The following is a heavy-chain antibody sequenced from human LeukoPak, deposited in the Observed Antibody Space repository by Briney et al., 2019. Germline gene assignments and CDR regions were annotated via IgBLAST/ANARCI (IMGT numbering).Heavy chain of an antibody. D-gene: IGHD5-18*01. J-gene: IGHJ6*02. CDR1: GGTFSSYA. Sequence: ASVKVSCKASGGTFSSYAISWVRQAPGQGLEWMGGIIPIFGTANYAQKFQGRVTITADESTSTAYMELSSLRSEDTAVYYCARGHRGIQLWKGEYYYYGMDVWGQGTTVTVSS. V-gene: IGHV1-69*13. CDR2: IIPIFGTA. CDR3: ARGHRGIQLWKGEYYYYGMDV.